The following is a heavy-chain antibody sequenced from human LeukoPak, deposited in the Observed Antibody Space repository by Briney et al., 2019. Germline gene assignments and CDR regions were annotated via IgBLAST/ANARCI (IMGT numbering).Heavy chain of an antibody. CDR2: VNSDGSST. CDR1: GFTFSNYW. V-gene: IGHV3-74*01. J-gene: IGHJ6*03. CDR3: ARDPHTRSRRQIIAAAGTSYYYYYMDV. D-gene: IGHD6-13*01. Sequence: PGGSLRLSCAASGFTFSNYWMHWVRQAPGKGLVWVSRVNSDGSSTSYADPVKGRFTISRDNAKNTVYLQMNSLRAEDTAVYYCARDPHTRSRRQIIAAAGTSYYYYYMDVWGKGTTVTISS.